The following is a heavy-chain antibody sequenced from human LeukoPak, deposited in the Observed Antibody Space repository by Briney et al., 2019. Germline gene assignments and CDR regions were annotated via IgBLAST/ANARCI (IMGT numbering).Heavy chain of an antibody. D-gene: IGHD4-11*01. CDR2: ITNNGGTT. V-gene: IGHV3-64*02. J-gene: IGHJ4*02. CDR1: GFDFSGYA. Sequence: QSGGSLRLSCVASGFDFSGYAMHWVRQAPGRGLEYVSAITNNGGTTYYADSVKGRFTISRDNSKNTLYLQMGSLRAEDMAVYFCTRVDIYSYYDYWGQGALVTVSS. CDR3: TRVDIYSYYDY.